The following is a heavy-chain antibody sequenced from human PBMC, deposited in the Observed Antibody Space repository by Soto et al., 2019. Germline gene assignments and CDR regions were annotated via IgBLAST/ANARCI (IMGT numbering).Heavy chain of an antibody. D-gene: IGHD5-12*01. J-gene: IGHJ6*03. V-gene: IGHV1-46*01. CDR3: ARFRREYSGYDFYYSYYYMDV. CDR2: INPSGGST. Sequence: VASVKVSFKASGYTFTSYYMHWVRQAPGQGLEWMGIINPSGGSTSYAQKFQGRVTMTRDTSTSTVYMELSSLRSEDTAVYYCARFRREYSGYDFYYSYYYMDVWGKGTTVTV. CDR1: GYTFTSYY.